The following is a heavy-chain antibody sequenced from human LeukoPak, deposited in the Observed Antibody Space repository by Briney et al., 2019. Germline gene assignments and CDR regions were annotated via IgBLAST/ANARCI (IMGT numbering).Heavy chain of an antibody. CDR3: ARQADDSSSSLVYFDY. Sequence: SETLSLTCAVSGGSISSHYWSWIRQPPGKGLEWIGFIYYSGTTKYNPSLKSRVTVSADTSKNQFSLKLSSVTAADTAVYYCARQADDSSSSLVYFDYWGQGTLVTVSS. D-gene: IGHD6-6*01. CDR2: IYYSGTT. CDR1: GGSISSHY. J-gene: IGHJ4*02. V-gene: IGHV4-59*08.